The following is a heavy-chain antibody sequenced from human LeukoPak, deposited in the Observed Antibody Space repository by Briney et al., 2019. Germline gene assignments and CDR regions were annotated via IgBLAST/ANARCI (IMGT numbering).Heavy chain of an antibody. CDR3: ARVYDSSGFPPT. Sequence: ASVKVSCKASGYTFTSYGISWVRQAPGQGLEWMGWISAYNGNTNCAQKLQGRVTLTTDTSTSTAYMELRSLRSDDTAVYYCARVYDSSGFPPTWGQGTLVTVSS. V-gene: IGHV1-18*01. D-gene: IGHD3-22*01. CDR2: ISAYNGNT. CDR1: GYTFTSYG. J-gene: IGHJ5*02.